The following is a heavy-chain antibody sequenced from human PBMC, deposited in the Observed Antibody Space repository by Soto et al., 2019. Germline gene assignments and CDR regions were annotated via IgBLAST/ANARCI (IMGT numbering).Heavy chain of an antibody. CDR2: ISRDGTNK. CDR1: GFTFSRYA. J-gene: IGHJ4*02. CDR3: ARSRSGAVADSFDF. Sequence: QVQVVESGGGAVQPGRSLRLSCAASGFTFSRYAIHWVRQAPGKGLEWVAVISRDGTNKYYVDSVMGRFTISRDNSRNTLYLQMNSLRHEDAAVYYCARSRSGAVADSFDFWGQGTLVTVSS. V-gene: IGHV3-30*04. D-gene: IGHD3-10*01.